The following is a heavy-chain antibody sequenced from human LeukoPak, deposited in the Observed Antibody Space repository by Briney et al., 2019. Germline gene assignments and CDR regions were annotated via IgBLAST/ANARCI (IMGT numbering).Heavy chain of an antibody. CDR1: GYTFTSSY. V-gene: IGHV1-46*01. CDR3: ARDRYSSRIAAAGPNWFDP. J-gene: IGHJ5*02. CDR2: INPSGGST. Sequence: ASVKVSCKASGYTFTSSYMHWVRQAPGQGLEWMGIINPSGGSTSYAQKFQGRVTMTRDTSTSTVYMELSSLRSEDTAVYYCARDRYSSRIAAAGPNWFDPWGQGTLVTVSS. D-gene: IGHD6-13*01.